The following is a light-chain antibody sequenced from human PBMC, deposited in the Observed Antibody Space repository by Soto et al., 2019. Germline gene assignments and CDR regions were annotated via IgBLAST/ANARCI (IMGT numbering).Light chain of an antibody. CDR3: AAWDDSLNGVV. Sequence: QAVVTQPPSASGTAGQRVTISCSGSSSNIGSNTVNWYQQLPGTAPKLLIYSNNQRPSGVPDRFSGSKSGTSASLAISGLQSEDEADYYCAAWDDSLNGVVFGGGTQVTVL. CDR1: SSNIGSNT. CDR2: SNN. V-gene: IGLV1-44*01. J-gene: IGLJ2*01.